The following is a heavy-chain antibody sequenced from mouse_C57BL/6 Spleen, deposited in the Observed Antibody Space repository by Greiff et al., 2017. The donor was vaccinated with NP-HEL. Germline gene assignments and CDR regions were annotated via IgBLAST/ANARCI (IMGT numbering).Heavy chain of an antibody. D-gene: IGHD1-1*01. CDR1: GYSITSGYY. V-gene: IGHV3-6*01. J-gene: IGHJ1*03. Sequence: EVKLMESGPGLVKPSQSLSLTCSVTGYSITSGYYWNWIRQFPGNKLEWMGYISYDGSNNYNPSLKNRISITRDTSKNQFFLKLNSVTTEDTATYYCARVGGSSLYWYFDVWGTGTTVTVSS. CDR2: ISYDGSN. CDR3: ARVGGSSLYWYFDV.